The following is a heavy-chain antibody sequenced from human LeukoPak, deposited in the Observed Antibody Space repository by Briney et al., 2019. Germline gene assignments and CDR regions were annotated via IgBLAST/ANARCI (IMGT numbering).Heavy chain of an antibody. CDR1: GFTVSSNY. Sequence: GGSLRLSCAASGFTVSSNYMSWVRQAPGKGLEWVSVIYSGGSTYYADSVKGRFTISRDNSKNTLYLQMNSLRAEDTAVYYCAREVAAGANDAFDIWGRGTMVTVSS. D-gene: IGHD6-13*01. CDR3: AREVAAGANDAFDI. V-gene: IGHV3-53*01. CDR2: IYSGGST. J-gene: IGHJ3*02.